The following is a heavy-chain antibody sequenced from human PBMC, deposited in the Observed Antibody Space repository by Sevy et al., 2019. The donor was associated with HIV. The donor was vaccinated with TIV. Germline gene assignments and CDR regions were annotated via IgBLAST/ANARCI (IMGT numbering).Heavy chain of an antibody. V-gene: IGHV4-59*01. Sequence: SETLSLTCTVSGGSISSYYWSWIRQPPGKGLEWIGYFYCSGSTDYNPSLKSRVTISTDRSQNQFSLKLSSVTAADTALYYCARGGTRGWYFDLWGRGTLVTVSS. CDR3: ARGGTRGWYFDL. CDR2: FYCSGST. CDR1: GGSISSYY. D-gene: IGHD2-8*01. J-gene: IGHJ2*01.